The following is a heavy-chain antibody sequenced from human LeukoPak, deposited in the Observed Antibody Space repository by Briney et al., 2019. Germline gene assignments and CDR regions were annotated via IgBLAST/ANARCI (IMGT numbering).Heavy chain of an antibody. V-gene: IGHV5-51*01. CDR1: GYSFTSYW. J-gene: IGHJ5*02. D-gene: IGHD3-3*01. CDR3: ARQPSRPYYDFWSGYYVWFDP. Sequence: GESLKISCKGSGYSFTSYWIGWVRQMPGKGLEWMGIIYPGDSDTRYSPSFQDQVTISADKSISTVYLQWSSLKASDTAMYYCARQPSRPYYDFWSGYYVWFDPWGQGTLVTVSS. CDR2: IYPGDSDT.